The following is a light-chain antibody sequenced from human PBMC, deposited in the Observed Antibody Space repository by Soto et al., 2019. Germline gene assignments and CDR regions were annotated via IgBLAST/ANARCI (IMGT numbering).Light chain of an antibody. CDR3: QQSNNYPWT. J-gene: IGKJ1*01. Sequence: DIQMTQSPSTLSASVGDRVTITCRASQYIHNYLAWYQQKPGEAPKLLIYEAANLESGVPSRFSGSGTGTEFTLTISSLLPDDFATYYCQQSNNYPWTFGQGTRMEI. V-gene: IGKV1-5*03. CDR2: EAA. CDR1: QYIHNY.